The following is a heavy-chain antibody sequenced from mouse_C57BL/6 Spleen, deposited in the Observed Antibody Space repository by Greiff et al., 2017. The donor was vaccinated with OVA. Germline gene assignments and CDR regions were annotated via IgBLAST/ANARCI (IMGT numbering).Heavy chain of an antibody. V-gene: IGHV14-1*01. CDR3: TTGYSNYVFAY. CDR1: GFNIKDSY. CDR2: IDPEDGDT. J-gene: IGHJ3*01. Sequence: VHVQQSGAELVRPGASVKLSCTASGFNIKDSYMHWVKQRPEQGLEWIGRIDPEDGDTEYAPKFQGKATMTADTSSNTAYLQLSSLTSEDTAVYYCTTGYSNYVFAYWGQGTLVTVSA. D-gene: IGHD2-5*01.